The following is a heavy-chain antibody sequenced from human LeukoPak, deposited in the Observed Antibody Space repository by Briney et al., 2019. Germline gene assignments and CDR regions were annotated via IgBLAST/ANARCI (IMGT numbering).Heavy chain of an antibody. Sequence: GGSLRLSCAASGFTVSSNYVSWVRQAPGKGLEWVSVIYSGGSTYYADSVKGRFTISRDNSKNTLYLQMNSLRAEDTAVYYCAKDVAAAADAFDIWGQGTMVTVSS. J-gene: IGHJ3*02. V-gene: IGHV3-53*01. CDR3: AKDVAAAADAFDI. CDR1: GFTVSSNY. D-gene: IGHD6-13*01. CDR2: IYSGGST.